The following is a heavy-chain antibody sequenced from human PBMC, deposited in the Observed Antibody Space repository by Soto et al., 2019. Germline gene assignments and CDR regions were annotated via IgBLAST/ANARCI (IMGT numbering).Heavy chain of an antibody. Sequence: GGSLRLSCAASGFTFSSYAMSWVRQAPGKGLEWVSAISGSGGSTYYADSVKGWFTISRDNSKNTLYLQMNSLRAEDTAVYYCAKDRIESVYCSSTSCYTVDYWGQGTLVTVSS. V-gene: IGHV3-23*01. CDR1: GFTFSSYA. CDR3: AKDRIESVYCSSTSCYTVDY. J-gene: IGHJ4*02. CDR2: ISGSGGST. D-gene: IGHD2-2*02.